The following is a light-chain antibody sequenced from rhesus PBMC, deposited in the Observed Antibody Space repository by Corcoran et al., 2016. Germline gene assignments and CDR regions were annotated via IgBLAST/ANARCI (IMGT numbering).Light chain of an antibody. CDR3: PQHNSDPLT. Sequence: DIQMTQSPSSLSASVGDTVTITCRASQGISSYLAWYQQKPGKAPKLLIYKASTLQSGVPSRFSGTGSWTDCTLTISSLQPEDFATYYCPQHNSDPLTFGGGTKVELK. CDR2: KAS. J-gene: IGKJ4*01. CDR1: QGISSY. V-gene: IGKV1-25*01.